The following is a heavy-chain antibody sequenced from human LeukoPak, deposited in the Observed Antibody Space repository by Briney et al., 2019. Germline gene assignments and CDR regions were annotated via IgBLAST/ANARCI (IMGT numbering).Heavy chain of an antibody. D-gene: IGHD4-11*01. CDR2: ISSSSSYI. CDR1: GFTFSGYS. Sequence: GGSLRLSCAASGFTFSGYSMNWVRQAPGKGLEWVSSISSSSSYIFYADSVKGRFNIFRDNAKNSLYLQMNSLRAEDTAVYYCARDQYQVYWGQGTLVTVSS. CDR3: ARDQYQVY. J-gene: IGHJ4*02. V-gene: IGHV3-21*01.